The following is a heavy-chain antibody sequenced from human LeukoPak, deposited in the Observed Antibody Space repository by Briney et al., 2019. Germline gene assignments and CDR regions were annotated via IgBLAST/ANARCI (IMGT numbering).Heavy chain of an antibody. D-gene: IGHD3-3*01. CDR1: GFTFSSYA. CDR2: ISYDGSNK. V-gene: IGHV3-30-3*01. CDR3: ARDDLYYDFWSGYYPYYGMDV. Sequence: PGGSLRLSCAASGFTFSSYAMHWVRQAPGKGLEWVAVISYDGSNKYYADSVKGRFTISRDNSKNTLYLQMNSLRAEDTAVYYRARDDLYYDFWSGYYPYYGMDVWGQGTTVTVSS. J-gene: IGHJ6*02.